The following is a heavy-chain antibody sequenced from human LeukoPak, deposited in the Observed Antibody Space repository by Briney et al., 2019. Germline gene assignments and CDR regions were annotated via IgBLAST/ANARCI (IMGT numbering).Heavy chain of an antibody. CDR2: ISAYNGNT. Sequence: ASVKVSCRASGYTLTSYGINWVRQAPGQGLEWMGWISAYNGNTNYAQKLQGRVTMTTDTSTSTAYMELRSLRSDDTAVYYCARDGRELPNDALDIWGQGTMVTVSS. J-gene: IGHJ3*02. V-gene: IGHV1-18*01. CDR1: GYTLTSYG. D-gene: IGHD1-26*01. CDR3: ARDGRELPNDALDI.